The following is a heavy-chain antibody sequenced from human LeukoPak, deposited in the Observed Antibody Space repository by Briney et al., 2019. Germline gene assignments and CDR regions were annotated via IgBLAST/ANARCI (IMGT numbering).Heavy chain of an antibody. J-gene: IGHJ6*03. CDR3: AKGIWGYYYMDV. CDR1: GFTFSSYS. Sequence: PGGSLRLSCAASGFTFSSYSMNWVRQAPGKGLEWVSFISSSRSYIYYADSVKGRFTISRDNSKNTLYLQMNSLRAEDTAVYYCAKGIWGYYYMDVWGRGTTVTVSS. CDR2: ISSSRSYI. D-gene: IGHD2/OR15-2a*01. V-gene: IGHV3-21*04.